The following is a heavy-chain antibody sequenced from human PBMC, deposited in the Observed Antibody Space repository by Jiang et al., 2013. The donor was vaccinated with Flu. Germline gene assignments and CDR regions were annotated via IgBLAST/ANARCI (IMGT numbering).Heavy chain of an antibody. D-gene: IGHD3-22*01. CDR2: IYPGDSDT. CDR1: GYSFTSYW. Sequence: GAEVKKPGESLKISCKGSGYSFTSYWIGWVRQMPGKGLEWMGIIYPGDSDTRYSPSFQGQVTISADKSISTAYLQWSSLKASDTAMYYCARHSLLEPPIVVVITGGPIDAFDIWGQGTMVTVSS. J-gene: IGHJ3*02. V-gene: IGHV5-51*01. CDR3: ARHSLLEPPIVVVITGGPIDAFDI.